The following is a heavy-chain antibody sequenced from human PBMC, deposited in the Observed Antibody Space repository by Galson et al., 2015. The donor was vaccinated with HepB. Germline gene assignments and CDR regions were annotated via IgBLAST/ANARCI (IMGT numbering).Heavy chain of an antibody. D-gene: IGHD1-26*01. CDR1: GFTFSSYS. J-gene: IGHJ4*02. CDR3: ARDAGAPSLYFDY. Sequence: SLRLSCAASGFTFSSYSMNWVRQAPGKGLEWVSYISSSSSTTYYADSVKGRFTISRDNAKNSLYLQMNSLRAEDTAVYYCARDAGAPSLYFDYWGQGTLVTVSS. CDR2: ISSSSSTT. V-gene: IGHV3-48*01.